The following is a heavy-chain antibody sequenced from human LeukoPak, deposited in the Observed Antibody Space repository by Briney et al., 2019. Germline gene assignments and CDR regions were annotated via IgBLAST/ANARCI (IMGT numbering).Heavy chain of an antibody. CDR2: STHTGST. Sequence: SGTLSLTCAVYGGSFSGHYWTWIRQAPGTGLEWIGESTHTGSTNYNPTLKSRVTISVDTSKNQFSLKLTSVSAADTAVYHCARGRTGAAALDFWGPGTLVTVSS. J-gene: IGHJ4*02. V-gene: IGHV4-34*01. CDR1: GGSFSGHY. CDR3: ARGRTGAAALDF. D-gene: IGHD2-2*01.